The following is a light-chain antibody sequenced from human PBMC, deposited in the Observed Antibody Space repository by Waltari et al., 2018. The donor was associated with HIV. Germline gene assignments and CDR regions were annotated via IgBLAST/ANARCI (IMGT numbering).Light chain of an antibody. CDR2: EVN. V-gene: IGLV2-14*01. Sequence: QSALTQPASVSGSPGQSITISCSGTNSDIGDYNYVSWYQQHPGKAPKLIIFEVNYRPAGVSDRFSGSKSGNTASLTISGLQTEDEADYFCCSYSSTNTPWVFGGGTKLIV. CDR3: CSYSSTNTPWV. CDR1: NSDIGDYNY. J-gene: IGLJ3*02.